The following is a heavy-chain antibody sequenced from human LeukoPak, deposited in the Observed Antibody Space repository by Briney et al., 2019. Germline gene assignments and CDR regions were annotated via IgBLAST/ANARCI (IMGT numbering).Heavy chain of an antibody. D-gene: IGHD6-19*01. CDR2: ISSDGGTD. J-gene: IGHJ4*02. V-gene: IGHV3-30*18. Sequence: SGGSLRPSCAASGFTFSSYWMNWARQAPGKGLEGVAVISSDGGTDYYADSVKGRFTISRDNSKNTVYVQMNSLRSEDTAVYYCAKEGAETGSMWFDYWGQGTLATVSS. CDR1: GFTFSSYW. CDR3: AKEGAETGSMWFDY.